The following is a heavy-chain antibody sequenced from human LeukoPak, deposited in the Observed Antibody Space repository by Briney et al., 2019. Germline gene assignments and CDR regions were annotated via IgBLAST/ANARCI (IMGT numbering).Heavy chain of an antibody. V-gene: IGHV3-23*01. J-gene: IGHJ4*02. CDR3: AKVSASGWYILDY. Sequence: GGSLRLSCAASGFSFRSYGMSWVRQAPGKGLEWVSAIGGSGGETFYAESVKVRFTISRDNSKNTLYLQANSLRAEDTAVYYCAKVSASGWYILDYWGQGTLVTVSS. D-gene: IGHD6-19*01. CDR2: IGGSGGET. CDR1: GFSFRSYG.